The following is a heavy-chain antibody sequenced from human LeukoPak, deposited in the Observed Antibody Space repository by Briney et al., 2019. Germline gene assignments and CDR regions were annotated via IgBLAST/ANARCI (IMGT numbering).Heavy chain of an antibody. J-gene: IGHJ4*02. D-gene: IGHD6-19*01. V-gene: IGHV1-2*04. CDR1: GYTFTGYY. Sequence: ASVKVSCKASGYTFTGYYMHWVRQAPGQGLEWMGWINPNSGGTNYAQKFQGWVTMTRDTSISTAYMGLSRLRSDDTAVYYCTRDDRAVAGSDYWGQGTLVTVSA. CDR2: INPNSGGT. CDR3: TRDDRAVAGSDY.